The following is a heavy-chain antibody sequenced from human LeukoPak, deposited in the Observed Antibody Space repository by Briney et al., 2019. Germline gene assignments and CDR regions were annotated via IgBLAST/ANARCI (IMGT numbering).Heavy chain of an antibody. CDR3: ARDICGYNYGCFDS. CDR1: GGSISSYY. J-gene: IGHJ4*02. CDR2: IYYSGST. V-gene: IGHV4-59*12. Sequence: PSETLSLTCTVSGGSISSYYWSWIRQPPGKGLEWIGYIYYSGSTNYNPSLKSRVTISVDTSKNQFSLNLRSVTAADTAVYYCARDICGYNYGCFDSWGQGTLVTVSS. D-gene: IGHD5-18*01.